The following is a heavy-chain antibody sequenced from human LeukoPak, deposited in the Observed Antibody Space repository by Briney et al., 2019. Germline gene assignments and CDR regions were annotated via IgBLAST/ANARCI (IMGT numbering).Heavy chain of an antibody. V-gene: IGHV3-23*01. CDR3: AKHTNDWFDP. D-gene: IGHD2-2*01. J-gene: IGHJ5*02. Sequence: GGSLRLSCAASAFTFSSYAMSCVRRAPGKGLEWVSTISDSGGSTYYADSVKGRFTISRDNSKNTMYLQMNSLRADDTAVYYCAKHTNDWFDPWGQGTLVTVSS. CDR2: ISDSGGST. CDR1: AFTFSSYA.